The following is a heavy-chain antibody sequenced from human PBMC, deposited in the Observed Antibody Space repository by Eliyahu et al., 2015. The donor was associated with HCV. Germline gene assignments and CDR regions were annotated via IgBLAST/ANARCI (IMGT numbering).Heavy chain of an antibody. CDR2: IYYSGST. V-gene: IGHV4-39*01. J-gene: IGHJ3*02. CDR1: GGXXSSSSYY. CDR3: ARLRTGRVWFRELLFDAFDI. Sequence: QLQLQESGPGLVKPSETLSLTCTVSGGXXSSSSYYWXRIRQPPGKGLEWIGSIYYSGSTYYNPSLKSRVTISVDTSKNQFSLKLSSVTAADTAVYYCARLRTGRVWFRELLFDAFDIWGQGTMVTVSS. D-gene: IGHD3-10*01.